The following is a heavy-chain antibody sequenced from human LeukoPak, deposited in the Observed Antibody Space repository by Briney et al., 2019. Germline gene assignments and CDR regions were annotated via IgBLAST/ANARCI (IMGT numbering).Heavy chain of an antibody. V-gene: IGHV1-3*01. J-gene: IGHJ6*02. Sequence: ASVKVSCKASGYTFTSYGISWVRQAPGQGLEWMGWINAGNGNTKYSQKFQGRVTITRDTSASTAYMELSSLRSEDTAVYYCALTVEYYDFWSGPYYGMDVWGQGTTVTVSS. D-gene: IGHD3-3*01. CDR1: GYTFTSYG. CDR3: ALTVEYYDFWSGPYYGMDV. CDR2: INAGNGNT.